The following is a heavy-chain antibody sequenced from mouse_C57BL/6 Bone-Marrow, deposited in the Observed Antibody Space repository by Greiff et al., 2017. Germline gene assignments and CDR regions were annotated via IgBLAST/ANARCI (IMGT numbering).Heavy chain of an antibody. J-gene: IGHJ2*01. CDR3: ARGYGSSYGLDY. CDR2: IYPGSGNT. D-gene: IGHD1-1*01. V-gene: IGHV1-76*01. Sequence: QVQLKESGAELVRPGASVKLSCKASGYTFTDYYINWVKQRPGQGLEWIARIYPGSGNTYYNEKFKGKATLTAEKSSSTAYMQLSSLTSEDSAVYFCARGYGSSYGLDYWGQGTTLTVSS. CDR1: GYTFTDYY.